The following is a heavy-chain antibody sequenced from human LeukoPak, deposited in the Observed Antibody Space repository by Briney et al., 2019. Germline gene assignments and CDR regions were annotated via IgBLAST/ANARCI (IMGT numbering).Heavy chain of an antibody. J-gene: IGHJ6*02. V-gene: IGHV4-59*08. Sequence: SETLSLTCTVSGGPISSYYWSWLRQPPGKGLEWIGYIYYSGSTNYNPSLKRRVTISVDTSKNQFSLKLSPVTAADTAVYYCARHPYYYDSSGYYYSPGYYYGMDVWGQGTTVTVSS. CDR1: GGPISSYY. CDR2: IYYSGST. D-gene: IGHD3-22*01. CDR3: ARHPYYYDSSGYYYSPGYYYGMDV.